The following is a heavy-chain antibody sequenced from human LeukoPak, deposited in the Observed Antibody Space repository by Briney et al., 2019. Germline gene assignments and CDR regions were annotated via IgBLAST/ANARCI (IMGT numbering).Heavy chain of an antibody. CDR3: ARRAMGATSFDY. V-gene: IGHV3-11*04. CDR1: GFTFSDYY. D-gene: IGHD1-26*01. J-gene: IGHJ4*02. CDR2: ISSSSNTV. Sequence: GGSLRLSCAASGFTFSDYYMTWVRQAPGKGLEWVSYISSSSNTVYYADSVKGRLTVCRDNANNSLYVQMTNLSAEDTAVYYCARRAMGATSFDYWGQGTLVTVSS.